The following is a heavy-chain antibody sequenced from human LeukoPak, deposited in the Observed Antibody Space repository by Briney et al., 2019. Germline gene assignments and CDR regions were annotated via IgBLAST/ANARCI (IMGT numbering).Heavy chain of an antibody. V-gene: IGHV4-59*01. Sequence: SETLSLTCTVSGGSMTKYYWSWIRQPPGKGLEWVGYIYYSGSTNYNPSLKSRVTISIDMSKSQFSLKLSSVTAADTAVYYCAKERGWNFWSGSDDAFDIWGQGTMVTVSS. CDR3: AKERGWNFWSGSDDAFDI. J-gene: IGHJ3*02. CDR1: GGSMTKYY. D-gene: IGHD3-3*01. CDR2: IYYSGST.